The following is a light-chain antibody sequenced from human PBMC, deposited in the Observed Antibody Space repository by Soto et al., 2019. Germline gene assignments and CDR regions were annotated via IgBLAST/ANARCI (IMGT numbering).Light chain of an antibody. CDR2: EVT. V-gene: IGLV2-14*01. J-gene: IGLJ1*01. CDR1: SSDVGGYNY. Sequence: QSALTQPASVSGSPGQSITISCTGTSSDVGGYNYVSWFQHYPGKAPKLMIYEVTTRPSGVSNRFSGSKSGNTASLTISGLQAEDEADYYCSSYRRSSTLVFGTGTKVTV. CDR3: SSYRRSSTLV.